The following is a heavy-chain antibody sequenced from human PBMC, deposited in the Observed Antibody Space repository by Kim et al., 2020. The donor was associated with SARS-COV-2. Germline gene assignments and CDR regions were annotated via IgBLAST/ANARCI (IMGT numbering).Heavy chain of an antibody. D-gene: IGHD1-26*01. CDR3: ARGRELVPPDY. V-gene: IGHV4-34*01. Sequence: SETLSLTCAVYGGSFSGYYWSWIRQPPGKGLEWIGEINHSGSTNYNPSLKSRVTISVDTSKNQFSLKLSSVTAADTAVYYCARGRELVPPDYWGQGTLVTVSS. CDR1: GGSFSGYY. CDR2: INHSGST. J-gene: IGHJ4*02.